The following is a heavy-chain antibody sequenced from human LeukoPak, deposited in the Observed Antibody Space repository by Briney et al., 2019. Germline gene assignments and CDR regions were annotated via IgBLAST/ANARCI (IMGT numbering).Heavy chain of an antibody. D-gene: IGHD2-8*01. J-gene: IGHJ4*02. V-gene: IGHV3-9*01. Sequence: PGRSLRLSCAVSGFTFGGSAMHWVRQAPGKGLEWVSGISWDSGSLDYADCVKGRFTISRDNAKNSLYLQMDSLRAEDTAFYYCAKEGRVCTNGICRYFDYWGQGTLVTVSS. CDR2: ISWDSGSL. CDR1: GFTFGGSA. CDR3: AKEGRVCTNGICRYFDY.